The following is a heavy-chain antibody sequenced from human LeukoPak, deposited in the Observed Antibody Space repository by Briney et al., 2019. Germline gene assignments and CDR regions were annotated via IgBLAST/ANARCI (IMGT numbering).Heavy chain of an antibody. CDR2: ISTYNGDT. CDR1: GGIFSSYA. D-gene: IGHD3-16*01. V-gene: IGHV1-18*01. Sequence: ASVKVSCKASGGIFSSYAISWVRQAPGQGLEWMGWISTYNGDTNYAQKLQGRVTMTTDTSTNTAYMELRSLRSDDTAVYYCAREGLGELTLDYWGQGTLVTVSS. CDR3: AREGLGELTLDY. J-gene: IGHJ4*02.